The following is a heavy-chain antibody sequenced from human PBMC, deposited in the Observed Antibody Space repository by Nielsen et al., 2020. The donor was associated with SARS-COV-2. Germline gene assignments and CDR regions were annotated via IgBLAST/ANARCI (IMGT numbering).Heavy chain of an antibody. CDR3: ARGDYDILTGYYILYYFDY. J-gene: IGHJ4*02. V-gene: IGHV3-21*01. D-gene: IGHD3-9*01. CDR1: GFTFSSYS. Sequence: GGSLRLSCAASGFTFSSYSMNWVRQAPGKGLEWVSSISSSSSYIYYADPVKGRFTISRDNAKNSLYLQMNSLRAEDTAVYYCARGDYDILTGYYILYYFDYWGQGTLVTVSS. CDR2: ISSSSSYI.